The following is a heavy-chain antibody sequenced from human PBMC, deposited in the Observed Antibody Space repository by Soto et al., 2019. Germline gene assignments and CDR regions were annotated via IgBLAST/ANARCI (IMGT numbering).Heavy chain of an antibody. J-gene: IGHJ4*02. CDR2: IYWDDDK. CDR1: GFSLSTSGVC. D-gene: IGHD3-10*01. CDR3: ARRMSLFRGNYSFDY. V-gene: IGHV2-5*02. Sequence: QITVKAYGPTLVKPTQPLTLTCTFSGFSLSTSGVCVGWIRQPPGKALEWLSLIYWDDDKRYSPSLESRLTITNDTSKNQVVLTMANMDPVDTAIYYGARRMSLFRGNYSFDYWVQGTLVTVSS.